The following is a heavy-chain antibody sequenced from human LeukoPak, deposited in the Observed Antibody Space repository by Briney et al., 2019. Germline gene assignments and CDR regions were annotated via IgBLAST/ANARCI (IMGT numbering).Heavy chain of an antibody. CDR1: GFTFSSYA. Sequence: GGSLRLSCAASGFTFSSYAMHWVRQAPGKGLEWVAVISYDGSNKYYADSVKGRFTISRDNSKNTLYLQMNSLRAEDTAVYYCARGSYGDYVLYYFDYWGQGTLVTVSS. D-gene: IGHD4-17*01. CDR2: ISYDGSNK. V-gene: IGHV3-30-3*01. J-gene: IGHJ4*02. CDR3: ARGSYGDYVLYYFDY.